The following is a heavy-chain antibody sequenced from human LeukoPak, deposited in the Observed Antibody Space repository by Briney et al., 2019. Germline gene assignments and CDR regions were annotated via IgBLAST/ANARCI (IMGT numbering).Heavy chain of an antibody. CDR1: GYSFTSYW. D-gene: IGHD2-21*02. V-gene: IGHV5-51*01. CDR2: IYPGDSDT. CDR3: ARRAYCGGDCYTDY. J-gene: IGHJ4*02. Sequence: GESLKISCKGSGYSFTSYWIGWVRQMPGKGLEWMGMIYPGDSDTGYSPSFQGQVTISADKSISTAYLQWNSLKASDTAMYYCARRAYCGGDCYTDYWGQGTLVTVSS.